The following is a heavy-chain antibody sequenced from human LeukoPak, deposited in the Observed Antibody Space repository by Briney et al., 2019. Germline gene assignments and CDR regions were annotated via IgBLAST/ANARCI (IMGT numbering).Heavy chain of an antibody. CDR3: ATSGDDSSGYYWDAFDI. J-gene: IGHJ3*02. CDR2: VRRDGSDK. D-gene: IGHD3-22*01. V-gene: IGHV3-7*01. Sequence: GVLRLSCAASGFTFSSYWMSWVRQAPGKGLEWVANVRRDGSDKYYVDSVKGRFTISRDNAKNSLYLQMNSLRAEDTAVYYCATSGDDSSGYYWDAFDIWGQGTMVTVSS. CDR1: GFTFSSYW.